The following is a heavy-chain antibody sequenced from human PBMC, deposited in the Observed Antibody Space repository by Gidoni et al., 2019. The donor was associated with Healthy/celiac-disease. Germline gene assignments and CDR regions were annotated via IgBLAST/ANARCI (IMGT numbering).Heavy chain of an antibody. V-gene: IGHV4-61*01. CDR2: IYYSGST. Sequence: QVQLQESGPGLVKPSETLSLTCTVSGCSVSSGSYYWSWIRQPPGKGLEWIGYIYYSGSTNYNPSLKSRVTISVDTSKDQFSLKLSSVTAADTAVYYCARDMRGSWVFDYWGQGTLVTVSS. CDR1: GCSVSSGSYY. D-gene: IGHD1-26*01. J-gene: IGHJ4*02. CDR3: ARDMRGSWVFDY.